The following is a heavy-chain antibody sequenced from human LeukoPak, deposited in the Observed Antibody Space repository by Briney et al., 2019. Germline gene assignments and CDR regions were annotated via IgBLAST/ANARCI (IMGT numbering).Heavy chain of an antibody. J-gene: IGHJ5*02. CDR1: GYSISSGYY. CDR3: ASRSGFWFDP. V-gene: IGHV4-38-2*01. Sequence: SETLSLTCAVSGYSISSGYYWGWIRQPPGKGLEGIGRIYHSGSTYYNPSLKSRVTISVDTSKNQFSLKLSSVTAADTAVYYCASRSGFWFDPWGQGTLVTVSS. CDR2: IYHSGST. D-gene: IGHD1-26*01.